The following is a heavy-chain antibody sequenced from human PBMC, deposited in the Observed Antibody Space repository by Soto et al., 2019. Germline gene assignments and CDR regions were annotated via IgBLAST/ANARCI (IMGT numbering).Heavy chain of an antibody. CDR3: ARAGDIVLVPAADDAFDI. J-gene: IGHJ3*02. CDR1: GGTFSSYA. D-gene: IGHD2-2*01. V-gene: IGHV1-69*12. Sequence: QVQLVQSGAEVKKPGSSVKVSCKASGGTFSSYAISWVRQAPGQGLEWMGGIIPIFGTANYAQKFQGRVTITADESTSTAYMEPRSRRSEDTAVYYCARAGDIVLVPAADDAFDIWGQGTMVTVSS. CDR2: IIPIFGTA.